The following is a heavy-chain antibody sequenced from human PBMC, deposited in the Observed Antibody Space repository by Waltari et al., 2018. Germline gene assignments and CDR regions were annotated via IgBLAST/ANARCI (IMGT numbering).Heavy chain of an antibody. D-gene: IGHD6-19*01. CDR3: AKEGSYSSGWYPTGYYGMDV. Sequence: QVQLVESGGGVVQPGRSLRLSCAASGFTFSSYGMHWVRQAPGKGLEWVAVISYDGSNKYYADSVKGRFTISRDNSKNTLYLQMNSLRAEDTAVYYCAKEGSYSSGWYPTGYYGMDVWGQGTTVTVSS. V-gene: IGHV3-30*18. J-gene: IGHJ6*02. CDR2: ISYDGSNK. CDR1: GFTFSSYG.